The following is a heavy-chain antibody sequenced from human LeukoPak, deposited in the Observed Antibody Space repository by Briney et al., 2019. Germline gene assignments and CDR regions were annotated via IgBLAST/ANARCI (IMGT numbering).Heavy chain of an antibody. D-gene: IGHD2-21*02. V-gene: IGHV1-46*01. CDR2: INPSDGGT. J-gene: IGHJ4*02. Sequence: ASVKVSCKASGYTFSSYFMHWVRQAPGQGLEWMGIINPSDGGTSYARELQGRVTMTRDTSTGTVYMELSGLSSEYTAVYYCARVDVTFGLIGDYWGQGTLVTVSS. CDR3: ARVDVTFGLIGDY. CDR1: GYTFSSYF.